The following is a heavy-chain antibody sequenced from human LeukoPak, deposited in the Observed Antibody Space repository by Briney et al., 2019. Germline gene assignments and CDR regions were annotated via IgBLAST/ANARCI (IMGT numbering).Heavy chain of an antibody. D-gene: IGHD2-15*01. CDR2: ISWNSGSI. CDR3: ARSYCSGTPCPRGDWFDP. Sequence: GGSLRLSCAASGFTFDDYAMHWVRQAPGKGLEWVSGISWNSGSINYADSVKGRFTISRDNAKNSLYLQMNSLRVEDTALYYCARSYCSGTPCPRGDWFDPWGQGTLVTVSS. J-gene: IGHJ5*02. V-gene: IGHV3-9*01. CDR1: GFTFDDYA.